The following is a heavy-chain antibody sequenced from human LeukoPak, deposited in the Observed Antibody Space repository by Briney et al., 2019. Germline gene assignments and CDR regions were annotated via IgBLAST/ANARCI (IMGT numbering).Heavy chain of an antibody. CDR3: AKNRMNYYGMEV. V-gene: IGHV3-23*01. CDR2: ISGSGGTT. CDR1: GFTFSNYA. Sequence: GGSLRLSCAASGFTFSNYAMTWVRQAPGKGLEWVSAISGSGGTTYYADSVKGRFIISRDNSKNTLYLQMNSLRAEDTAVYYCAKNRMNYYGMEVWGQGTTVTVS. D-gene: IGHD2/OR15-2a*01. J-gene: IGHJ6*02.